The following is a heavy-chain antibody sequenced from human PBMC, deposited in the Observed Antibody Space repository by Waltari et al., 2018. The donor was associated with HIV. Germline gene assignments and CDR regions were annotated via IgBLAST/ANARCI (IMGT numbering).Heavy chain of an antibody. V-gene: IGHV3-7*01. J-gene: IGHJ4*02. D-gene: IGHD5-12*01. CDR2: IKEDGGLE. Sequence: EVQLVESGGGLVQPGGSLRLSCAASGFTFSGYWMGWVRQAPGKGLEWVAKIKEDGGLEYYVDSVKGRFTISRDNPKNLLFLQMNSLRVEDTAVYYCVRDGPFVDIEYWGQGTLVTVSS. CDR1: GFTFSGYW. CDR3: VRDGPFVDIEY.